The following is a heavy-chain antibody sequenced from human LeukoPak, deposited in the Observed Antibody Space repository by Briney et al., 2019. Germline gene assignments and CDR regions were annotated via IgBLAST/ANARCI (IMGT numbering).Heavy chain of an antibody. Sequence: GASVKVSCKASGYTFTSYYMHWVRQAPGQGLEWMGIINPSGGSTSYAQKFQGRVTMTRDTSTSTVYMELSSLRSEDTAVYYCARDRSGASSGPPGTGSFGYWGQGTLVTVSS. D-gene: IGHD6-19*01. CDR3: ARDRSGASSGPPGTGSFGY. CDR2: INPSGGST. J-gene: IGHJ4*02. CDR1: GYTFTSYY. V-gene: IGHV1-46*01.